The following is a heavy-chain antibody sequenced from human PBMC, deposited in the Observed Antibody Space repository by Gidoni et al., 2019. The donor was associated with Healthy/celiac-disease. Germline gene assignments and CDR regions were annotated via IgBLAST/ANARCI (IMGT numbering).Heavy chain of an antibody. CDR2: IWYDGSTK. J-gene: IGHJ5*02. V-gene: IGHV3-33*01. CDR3: ARDRRRLNWFDP. Sequence: QVQLLESGGGVVKPGRSRRLSCAASGFTFSSYGMHWVRQAPGKGLEWVAFIWYDGSTKYYADSVKGRFTISRDNSKNTLYLQMNSLRAEDTAVYYCARDRRRLNWFDPWGQGTLVTVSS. D-gene: IGHD3-16*01. CDR1: GFTFSSYG.